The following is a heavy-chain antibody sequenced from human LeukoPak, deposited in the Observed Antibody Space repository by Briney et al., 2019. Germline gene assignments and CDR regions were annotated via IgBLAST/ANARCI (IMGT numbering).Heavy chain of an antibody. Sequence: SETLSLTCAVYGGSFSGYYWSWIRQPPGKGLEWIGEINHRGSTNYNPSLKSRVTISVDTSKNQFSLKLSSVTAADTAVYYCARKGGYYYGSGSYSRYYYMDVWGKGTTVTVSS. CDR2: INHRGST. D-gene: IGHD3-10*01. CDR1: GGSFSGYY. V-gene: IGHV4-34*01. CDR3: ARKGGYYYGSGSYSRYYYMDV. J-gene: IGHJ6*03.